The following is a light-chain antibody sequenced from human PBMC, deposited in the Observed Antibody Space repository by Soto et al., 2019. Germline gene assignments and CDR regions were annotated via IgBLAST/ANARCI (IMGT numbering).Light chain of an antibody. J-gene: IGLJ2*01. Sequence: QSALTQPASVSGSPGQSITISCIGTSSDVGGHNYVSWYQQHTGKAPKIIIYDVTKRISGVSDRFSASKSDNAASLTISGLQADDEADYYCSSYRNINTVIFGGGTKLTVL. CDR3: SSYRNINTVI. V-gene: IGLV2-14*03. CDR2: DVT. CDR1: SSDVGGHNY.